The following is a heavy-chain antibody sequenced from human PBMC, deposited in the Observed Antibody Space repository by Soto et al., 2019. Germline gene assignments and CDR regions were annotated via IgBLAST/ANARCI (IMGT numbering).Heavy chain of an antibody. CDR2: VFYSGTT. Sequence: QVLQQESGPGLVKPSQTLSLTCTVSGNSFSSGGYYWSWIRQHPGKGLEWIGYVFYSGTTYYSPSLKSRVSISVDTSKNQFSLSLSSVTAAVTAVYYCARTTTYYDYIWGSYRPKDFDFWGQGTLVTVSS. D-gene: IGHD3-16*02. CDR3: ARTTTYYDYIWGSYRPKDFDF. V-gene: IGHV4-31*03. J-gene: IGHJ4*02. CDR1: GNSFSSGGYY.